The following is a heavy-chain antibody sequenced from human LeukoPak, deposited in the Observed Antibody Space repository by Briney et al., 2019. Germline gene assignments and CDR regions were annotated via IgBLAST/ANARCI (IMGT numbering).Heavy chain of an antibody. V-gene: IGHV4-59*01. J-gene: IGHJ3*02. D-gene: IGHD3-3*01. CDR3: ARETYYDLVDVFDI. Sequence: SETLSLTCTVSGGSICSYYWSWIRQPPGKGLEWIGYIYYSGSTNYNPSLKSRVTISVDTSKNQFSLKLSSVTAADTAVYYCARETYYDLVDVFDIWGQGTMVTVSS. CDR2: IYYSGST. CDR1: GGSICSYY.